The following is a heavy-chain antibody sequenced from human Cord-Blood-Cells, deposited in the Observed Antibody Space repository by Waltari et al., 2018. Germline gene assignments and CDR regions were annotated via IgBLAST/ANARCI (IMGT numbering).Heavy chain of an antibody. D-gene: IGHD1-26*01. J-gene: IGHJ4*02. CDR3: ARVGATWYFDY. V-gene: IGHV3-23*01. Sequence: VQLLESRGGVVQPGGSLRICFAGSSSIFSSHALPWVRQAPGKGLEWVSAISGIGGSTYYADSVKGRFTISRDNSKNTLYLQMNSLRAEDTAVYYCARVGATWYFDYWGQGTLVTVSS. CDR1: SSIFSSHA. CDR2: ISGIGGST.